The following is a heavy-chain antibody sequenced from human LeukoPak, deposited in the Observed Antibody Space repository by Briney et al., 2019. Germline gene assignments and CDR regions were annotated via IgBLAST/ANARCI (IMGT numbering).Heavy chain of an antibody. V-gene: IGHV3-30*01. Sequence: RPGRSLRLSCAASGFTFSSYAMHWVRQAPGKGLEWVAVIPYDGSNKYYADSVKGRFTISRDNSKNTLYLQMNSLRAEDTAVYYCARGHVREDIVATMDVGYFDYWGQGTLVTVSS. D-gene: IGHD5-12*01. J-gene: IGHJ4*02. CDR1: GFTFSSYA. CDR3: ARGHVREDIVATMDVGYFDY. CDR2: IPYDGSNK.